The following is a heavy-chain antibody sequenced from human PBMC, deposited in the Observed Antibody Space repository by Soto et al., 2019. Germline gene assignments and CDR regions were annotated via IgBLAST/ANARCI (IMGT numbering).Heavy chain of an antibody. D-gene: IGHD1-20*01. Sequence: QVQLVQSGAEEKKPGASVKVSCKASGYTFTSYAMHWVRQAPGQRLEWMGWINAGNGNTKYSQKFQGRVTITGDTCESTAYMELSSLRSEDTAVYDCARGITLPTPLDYWGQGTLVTVSS. CDR3: ARGITLPTPLDY. CDR1: GYTFTSYA. V-gene: IGHV1-3*05. J-gene: IGHJ4*02. CDR2: INAGNGNT.